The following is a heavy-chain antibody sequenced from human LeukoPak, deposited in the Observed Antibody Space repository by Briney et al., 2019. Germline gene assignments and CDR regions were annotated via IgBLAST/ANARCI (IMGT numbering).Heavy chain of an antibody. Sequence: PGGSPRPSSAVSGFTFTRSEMNWVRHAPGKGLEWISYISNTGTTIYYADTVQGRFTISRDNAKNSLYLQMNSLRAEDTAIYHCARDFGYSSRWFFDLWGRGTLVTVSS. D-gene: IGHD4-11*01. V-gene: IGHV3-48*03. CDR1: GFTFTRSE. CDR2: ISNTGTTI. CDR3: ARDFGYSSRWFFDL. J-gene: IGHJ2*01.